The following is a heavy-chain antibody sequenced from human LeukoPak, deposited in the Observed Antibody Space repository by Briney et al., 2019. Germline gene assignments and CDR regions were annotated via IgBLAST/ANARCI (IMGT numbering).Heavy chain of an antibody. CDR2: IIPIFVTA. Sequence: VASVKVSFKASGGTFSSYAISWVRQAPGQGLEWMGGIIPIFVTANYAQKFQGRVTITADESTSTAYMELSSLRSEDTAVYYSARSQYYDILTGYYANGDPLYFDYWGQGTLVTVSS. V-gene: IGHV1-69*01. CDR1: GGTFSSYA. J-gene: IGHJ4*02. CDR3: ARSQYYDILTGYYANGDPLYFDY. D-gene: IGHD3-9*01.